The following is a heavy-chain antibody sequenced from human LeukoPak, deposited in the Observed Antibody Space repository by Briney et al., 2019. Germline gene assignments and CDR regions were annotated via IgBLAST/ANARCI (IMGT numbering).Heavy chain of an antibody. Sequence: SETLSLTCAVYGVSFSGYYWSWIRHPPGKGLEWIGEINHSGSTNYNPSLKSRVTISVDTSKNQFSLKLSSVTAADTAVYYCARRLGLRWLVSAFDYWGQGTLVTVSS. D-gene: IGHD4-23*01. CDR3: ARRLGLRWLVSAFDY. CDR2: INHSGST. J-gene: IGHJ4*02. CDR1: GVSFSGYY. V-gene: IGHV4-34*01.